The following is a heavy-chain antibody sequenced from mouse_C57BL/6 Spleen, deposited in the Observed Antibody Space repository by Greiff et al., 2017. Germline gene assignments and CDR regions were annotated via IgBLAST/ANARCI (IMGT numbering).Heavy chain of an antibody. V-gene: IGHV1-52*01. CDR3: ARRSGYGYAMDY. D-gene: IGHD3-2*02. J-gene: IGHJ4*01. Sequence: VKLQQPGAELVRPGSSVKLSCKASGYTFTSYWMHWVKQRPIQGLEWIGNIDPSDSETHYNQKFKDKATLTVDKSSSTAYMQLSSLTSEDSAVYYCARRSGYGYAMDYWGQGTSVTVSS. CDR2: IDPSDSET. CDR1: GYTFTSYW.